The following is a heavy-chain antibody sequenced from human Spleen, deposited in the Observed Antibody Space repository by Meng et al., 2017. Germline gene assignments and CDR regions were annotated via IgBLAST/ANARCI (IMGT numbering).Heavy chain of an antibody. D-gene: IGHD4-17*01. Sequence: ITLKESRPTLVKHTQTSTLTCTLSGFSLSTSGVGVGWIRQPPGKALEWLALIYWNDDKRYSPSLKSRLTITKDTSKNQVVLTMTNMDPVDTATYYCAHTVGAVDYWGQGTLVTVSS. CDR3: AHTVGAVDY. CDR1: GFSLSTSGVG. CDR2: IYWNDDK. J-gene: IGHJ4*02. V-gene: IGHV2-5*01.